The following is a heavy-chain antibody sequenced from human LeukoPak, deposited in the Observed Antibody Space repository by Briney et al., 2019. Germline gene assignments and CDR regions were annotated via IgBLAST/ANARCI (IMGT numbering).Heavy chain of an antibody. Sequence: GGSLRLSCAASGFTFSSYGMHWVRQAPGKGLEWVAFIRYDGSNKYYADSVKGRFTISRDNSKNTLYLQMNSLRAEDTAVYYCARCGITIFGVASDCAFDIWGQGTMVTVSS. V-gene: IGHV3-30*02. CDR2: IRYDGSNK. J-gene: IGHJ3*02. D-gene: IGHD3-3*01. CDR1: GFTFSSYG. CDR3: ARCGITIFGVASDCAFDI.